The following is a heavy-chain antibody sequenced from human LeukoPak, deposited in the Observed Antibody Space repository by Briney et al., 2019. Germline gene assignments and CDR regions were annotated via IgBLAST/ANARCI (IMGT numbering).Heavy chain of an antibody. J-gene: IGHJ5*02. Sequence: GESLKISCKGSGYSFTSYWIGWVRQMPGKGLEWMGIIYPGDSDTRYNPSFQGQVTISADKSISTAYLQWSSLKASDTAMYYCARHRRYCSSTSCPRNWFDPWGQGTLVTVSS. CDR3: ARHRRYCSSTSCPRNWFDP. D-gene: IGHD2-2*01. CDR2: IYPGDSDT. CDR1: GYSFTSYW. V-gene: IGHV5-51*01.